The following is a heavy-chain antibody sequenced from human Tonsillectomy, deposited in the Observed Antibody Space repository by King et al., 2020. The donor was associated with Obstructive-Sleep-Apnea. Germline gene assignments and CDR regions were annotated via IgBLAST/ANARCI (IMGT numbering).Heavy chain of an antibody. CDR1: CGSISSSSYY. V-gene: IGHV4-39*07. CDR3: ARSPLLAAAGYYFDY. J-gene: IGHJ4*02. Sequence: QLQESGPGLVKPSETLSLTCTVSCGSISSSSYYLGWIRQPPGKGLEWIGSIYYSWSTYYNPSLKSRVTISVDTSKNQFSLKLSSVTAADTAVYYCARSPLLAAAGYYFDYWGQGTLVTVSS. D-gene: IGHD6-13*01. CDR2: IYYSWST.